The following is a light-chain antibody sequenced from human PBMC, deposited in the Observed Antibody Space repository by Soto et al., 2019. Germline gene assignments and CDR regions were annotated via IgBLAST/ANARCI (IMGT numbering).Light chain of an antibody. J-gene: IGLJ2*01. CDR2: DVR. Sequence: QSALTQPASVSGSPGQSITISCTGTSSDVGGYNYVSWYQQHPGKAPKLMIYDVRNRPSGVSNRFSGSKSGNTASLTISGLQAEDEAEYYCSSYTSSSTPVVFGGGTQLTVL. CDR1: SSDVGGYNY. V-gene: IGLV2-14*01. CDR3: SSYTSSSTPVV.